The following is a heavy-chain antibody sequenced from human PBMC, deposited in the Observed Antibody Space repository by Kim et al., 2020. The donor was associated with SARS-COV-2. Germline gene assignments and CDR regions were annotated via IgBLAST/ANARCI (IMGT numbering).Heavy chain of an antibody. D-gene: IGHD3-22*01. CDR2: FDPEDGET. CDR3: ATARARPLVVTPYYFDY. CDR1: GYTLTELS. Sequence: ASVKVSCKVSGYTLTELSMHWVRQAPGKGLEWMGGFDPEDGETIYAQKFQGRVTMTEDTSTDTAYMELSSLRSEDTAVYYCATARARPLVVTPYYFDYWGQGSLVTVSS. V-gene: IGHV1-24*01. J-gene: IGHJ4*02.